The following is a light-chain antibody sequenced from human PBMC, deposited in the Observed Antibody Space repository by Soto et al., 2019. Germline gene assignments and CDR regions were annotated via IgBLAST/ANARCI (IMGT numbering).Light chain of an antibody. Sequence: SYELTQPPSLSLAPGQTATITCGGNNIGSKSVHWYQHKPGQAPVLVVYDDSDRPSGIPERFSGSNSGNTAALTISRVEAGDEAYYYCQVWDGSSDHEEWVFGGGTKVTVL. CDR2: DDS. CDR1: NIGSKS. CDR3: QVWDGSSDHEEWV. J-gene: IGLJ3*02. V-gene: IGLV3-21*02.